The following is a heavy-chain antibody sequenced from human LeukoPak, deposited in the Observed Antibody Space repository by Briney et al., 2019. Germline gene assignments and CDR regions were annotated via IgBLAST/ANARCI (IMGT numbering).Heavy chain of an antibody. Sequence: GGSLRLSCAASGFTFSSYAMSWVRQAPGKGLEWVSAISGSGGSTYYPDSVKGRFTISRDNSKNTLYLQMNSLRAEDTAVYYCAPHPSSGYYAYWGQGTLVTVSS. CDR3: APHPSSGYYAY. CDR1: GFTFSSYA. CDR2: ISGSGGST. J-gene: IGHJ4*02. V-gene: IGHV3-23*01. D-gene: IGHD3-22*01.